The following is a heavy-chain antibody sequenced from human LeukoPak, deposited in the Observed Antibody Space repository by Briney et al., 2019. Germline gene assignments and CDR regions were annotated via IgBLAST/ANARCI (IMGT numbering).Heavy chain of an antibody. V-gene: IGHV5-51*01. Sequence: GESLKISCKGSGYSFTSYWIGWVRQMPGKGLEWMGIIYPGDSDTGYSPSFQGQVTISADKSISTAYLQWSSLKASDTAMYYCARQDLGYGYGYDAFDIWGQGTMVTVSS. CDR1: GYSFTSYW. CDR2: IYPGDSDT. D-gene: IGHD5-18*01. J-gene: IGHJ3*02. CDR3: ARQDLGYGYGYDAFDI.